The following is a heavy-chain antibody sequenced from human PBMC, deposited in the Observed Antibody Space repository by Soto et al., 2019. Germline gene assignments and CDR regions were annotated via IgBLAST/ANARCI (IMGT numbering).Heavy chain of an antibody. D-gene: IGHD1-26*01. CDR2: IFHSGST. V-gene: IGHV4-4*02. CDR3: ARVYSGSYSDY. Sequence: QVQLQESGPGLVKPSGTLSLTCAVSGGSISSNNWWSWVRQPPGKGLEWIGEIFHSGSTHYSPSLKMRVTISVDKSKNQFSLKLTSVTPADTAVYYCARVYSGSYSDYWCQGTLVTVSS. J-gene: IGHJ4*02. CDR1: GGSISSNNW.